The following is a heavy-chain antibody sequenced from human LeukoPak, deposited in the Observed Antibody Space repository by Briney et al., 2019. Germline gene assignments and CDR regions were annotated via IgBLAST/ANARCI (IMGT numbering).Heavy chain of an antibody. V-gene: IGHV4-59*01. J-gene: IGHJ4*02. D-gene: IGHD6-19*01. CDR2: IYYSGST. CDR1: GDSISSYY. Sequence: SETLSLTCTVSGDSISSYYWSWIRQSPGKGLEWIGNIYYSGSTNYNPSLKSRVTISVDTSRNQFSLKLSSVTAADTAVYYCARGGAVAGFDYFDHWGQGTLVTVSS. CDR3: ARGGAVAGFDYFDH.